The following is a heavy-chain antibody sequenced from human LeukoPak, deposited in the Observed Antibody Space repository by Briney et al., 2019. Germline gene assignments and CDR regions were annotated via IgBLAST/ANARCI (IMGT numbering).Heavy chain of an antibody. J-gene: IGHJ4*02. CDR2: ISYDGSNK. Sequence: GGSLRLSCAASGFTFSSYSMNWVRQAPGKGLEWVAVISYDGSNKYYADSVKGRFTISRDNSKNTLYLQMNSLRAEDTAVYYCAKDKEWLVHFDYWGQGTLVTVSS. CDR1: GFTFSSYS. CDR3: AKDKEWLVHFDY. V-gene: IGHV3-30*18. D-gene: IGHD6-19*01.